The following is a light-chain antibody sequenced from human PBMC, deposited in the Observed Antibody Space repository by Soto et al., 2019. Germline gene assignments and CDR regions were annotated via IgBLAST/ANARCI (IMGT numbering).Light chain of an antibody. V-gene: IGLV2-8*01. Sequence: QSALTQPPSASGSLGQSVTISCTGTRSDIGGYNYVSWYLQYPGKAPKLMIYDVYKRPSGVPDRFSGSKSGNTASLTVSGLQAEDEADYYCSSFAPGRIYVFGSGTKVTVL. CDR1: RSDIGGYNY. J-gene: IGLJ1*01. CDR3: SSFAPGRIYV. CDR2: DVY.